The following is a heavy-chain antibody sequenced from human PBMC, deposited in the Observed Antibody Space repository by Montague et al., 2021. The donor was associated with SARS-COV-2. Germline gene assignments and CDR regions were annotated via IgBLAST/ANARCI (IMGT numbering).Heavy chain of an antibody. CDR2: INHSGST. Sequence: SETLSLTCAVYGGSVSDYYWSWIGQPPGKGLEWIGEINHSGSTNYNPSLKSRVTTSVDTSKNQFSLKLTSVTAADTAVYYCARGPRITMIVVVITDIWFDPWGQGTLVTVSS. D-gene: IGHD3-22*01. CDR1: GGSVSDYY. CDR3: ARGPRITMIVVVITDIWFDP. J-gene: IGHJ5*02. V-gene: IGHV4-34*01.